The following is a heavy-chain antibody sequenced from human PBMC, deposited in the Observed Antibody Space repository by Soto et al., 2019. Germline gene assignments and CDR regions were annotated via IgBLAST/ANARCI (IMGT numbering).Heavy chain of an antibody. CDR2: INHSGNT. CDR3: ARALKYFDWILYQGDYYGMDV. J-gene: IGHJ6*02. Sequence: PSETLSLTCAVYGGSFSGHYWSWIRQPPGKGLEWIGEINHSGNTNYNPSLKSRVTISVDTSKNQFSLKLSSVTAADTAVYYCARALKYFDWILYQGDYYGMDVWGQGTTVTVSS. D-gene: IGHD3-9*01. V-gene: IGHV4-34*01. CDR1: GGSFSGHY.